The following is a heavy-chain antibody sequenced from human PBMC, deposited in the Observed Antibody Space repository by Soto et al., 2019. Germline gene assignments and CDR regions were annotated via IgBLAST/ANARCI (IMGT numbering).Heavy chain of an antibody. CDR1: GGAFSSYA. Sequence: ASVKVSCKASGGAFSSYAISWVRQAPGQGLEWMGGIIPIFGTANYAQKFQGRVKITADKSTSTAYMELSSLRSEDTAVYYCARFFPSASMDVWGQGTTVTVSS. V-gene: IGHV1-69*06. CDR3: ARFFPSASMDV. D-gene: IGHD3-3*01. CDR2: IIPIFGTA. J-gene: IGHJ6*02.